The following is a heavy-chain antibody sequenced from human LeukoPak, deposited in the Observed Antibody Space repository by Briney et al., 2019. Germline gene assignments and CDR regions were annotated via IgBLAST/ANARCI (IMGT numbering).Heavy chain of an antibody. V-gene: IGHV4-59*01. Sequence: SETLSLTCTVSGGSISGYYWSWIRQTPGQGLEWIGYIYYSGSTKYNHSLKSRITISVDTSKNQFSLKLSSVTAADTAVYYCARRDLTSGNYHYWGQGTLVTVSS. CDR1: GGSISGYY. CDR3: ARRDLTSGNYHY. J-gene: IGHJ4*02. CDR2: IYYSGST. D-gene: IGHD3-10*01.